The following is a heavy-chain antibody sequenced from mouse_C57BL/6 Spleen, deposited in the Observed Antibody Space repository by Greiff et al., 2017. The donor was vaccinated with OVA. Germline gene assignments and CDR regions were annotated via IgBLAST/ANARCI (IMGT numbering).Heavy chain of an antibody. D-gene: IGHD1-1*01. V-gene: IGHV1-53*01. CDR1: GYTFTSYW. J-gene: IGHJ2*01. CDR2: INPSNGGT. CDR3: ARSPPLLRYYFDY. Sequence: QVQLQQPGTELVQPGASVKLSCKASGYTFTSYWMHWVKQRPGQGLEWIGNINPSNGGTNYNEKFKSKATLTVDKSSSTAYMQLSSLTSEDSAVYYCARSPPLLRYYFDYWGQGTTLTVSS.